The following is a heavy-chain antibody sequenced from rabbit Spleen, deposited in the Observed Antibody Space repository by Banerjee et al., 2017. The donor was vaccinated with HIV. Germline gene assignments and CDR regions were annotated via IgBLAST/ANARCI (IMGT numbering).Heavy chain of an antibody. CDR1: GIDFSSYYY. D-gene: IGHD8-1*01. CDR2: AYAGTSGST. CDR3: ARDTGSSFSSYGMDL. V-gene: IGHV1S40*01. J-gene: IGHJ6*01. Sequence: QSLEESGGGLVKPGGTLTLTCRASGIDFSSYYYMCWVRQAPGKGLEWVACAYAGTSGSTYSATWAKGRFTISKSSSTTVTLQMTGLTAADTATYFCARDTGSSFSSYGMDLWGPGTLVTVS.